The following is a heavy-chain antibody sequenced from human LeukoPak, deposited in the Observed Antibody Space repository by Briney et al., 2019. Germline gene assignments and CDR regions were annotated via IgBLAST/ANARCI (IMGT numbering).Heavy chain of an antibody. CDR3: AREDYCSGGSCYYFDY. Sequence: ASVKVSCKASGYTFTSYGISWVRQAPGQGLGWMGWISAYNGNTNYAQKLQGRVTMTTDTSTSTAYMELSRLRSDDTAVYYCAREDYCSGGSCYYFDYWGQGTLVTISS. V-gene: IGHV1-18*01. CDR2: ISAYNGNT. CDR1: GYTFTSYG. J-gene: IGHJ4*02. D-gene: IGHD2-15*01.